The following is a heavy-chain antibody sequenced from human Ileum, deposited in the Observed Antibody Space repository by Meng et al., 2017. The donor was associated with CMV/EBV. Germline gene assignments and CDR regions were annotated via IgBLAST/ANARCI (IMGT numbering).Heavy chain of an antibody. CDR1: NGSISSSSYY. D-gene: IGHD6-13*01. CDR3: ASQSSSWYYFDY. J-gene: IGHJ4*02. Sequence: TVSNGSISSSSYYWGWIRQSPEKGLEWIGSIYYSGSTYYSPSLKSRVTISIDTSKNQFSLKLSSVPAADTAVYYCASQSSSWYYFDYWGQGMLVTVSS. V-gene: IGHV4-39*07. CDR2: IYYSGST.